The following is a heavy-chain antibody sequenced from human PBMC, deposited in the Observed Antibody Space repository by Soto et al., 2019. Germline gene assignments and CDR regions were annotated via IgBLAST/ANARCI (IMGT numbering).Heavy chain of an antibody. D-gene: IGHD5-12*01. CDR3: ARSTGSGYRPGTHRFNWFDP. Sequence: QVQLAQSGAEVKQPGSSVKVSCQASGVTFSSFAISWVRQAPGQGLEWMGGIIPIFRTPNYAQNFQGRVTITADESTSSVYMELSRLRSEDTAVYYCARSTGSGYRPGTHRFNWFDPWGQGTLVTVSS. CDR2: IIPIFRTP. CDR1: GVTFSSFA. J-gene: IGHJ5*02. V-gene: IGHV1-69*01.